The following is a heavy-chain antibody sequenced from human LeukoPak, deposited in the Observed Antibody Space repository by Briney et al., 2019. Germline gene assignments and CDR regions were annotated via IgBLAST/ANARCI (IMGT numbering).Heavy chain of an antibody. CDR2: INPNSGGT. CDR3: ARGRYDSSGYYLDY. J-gene: IGHJ4*02. D-gene: IGHD3-22*01. CDR1: GYTFTGYY. Sequence: ASVKVSCKASGYTFTGYYMHWVRQAPGQGLEWMGWINPNSGGTNYAQKFQGRVTMTRDTSISTAYMELSRLRSDNTAVYYCARGRYDSSGYYLDYWGQGTLVTVSS. V-gene: IGHV1-2*02.